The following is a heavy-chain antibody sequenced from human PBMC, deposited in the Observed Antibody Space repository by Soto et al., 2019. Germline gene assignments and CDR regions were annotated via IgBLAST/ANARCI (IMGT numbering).Heavy chain of an antibody. J-gene: IGHJ6*02. Sequence: QVQLVQSGAEVKNPGASVKVSCKASGYTFTRYGIDWARQAPGQGLEWMGWINTYNGNTNYEQNVQGRVTMTTDTSTSTAYMELRSLRSNDTAIYYCAMVDVYVTPSPQDVWGQGTTVIVSS. D-gene: IGHD3-16*01. V-gene: IGHV1-18*01. CDR3: AMVDVYVTPSPQDV. CDR1: GYTFTRYG. CDR2: INTYNGNT.